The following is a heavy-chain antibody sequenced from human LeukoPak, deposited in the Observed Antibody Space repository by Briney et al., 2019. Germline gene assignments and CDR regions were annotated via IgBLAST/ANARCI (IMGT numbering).Heavy chain of an antibody. CDR2: IYYSGST. D-gene: IGHD3-22*01. CDR1: GGSISSSTYF. Sequence: PSETLSLTCTVSGGSISSSTYFWGWIRQPPGKGLEWIGTIYYSGSTYYNPSLKSRVTISVDSSKNQFSLRLSSVTAADTAVYYCARAAHYYDSSGGFDYWGQGTLVTVSS. V-gene: IGHV4-39*07. J-gene: IGHJ4*02. CDR3: ARAAHYYDSSGGFDY.